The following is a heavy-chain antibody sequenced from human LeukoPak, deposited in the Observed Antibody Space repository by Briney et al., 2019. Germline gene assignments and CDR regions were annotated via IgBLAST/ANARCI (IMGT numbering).Heavy chain of an antibody. CDR1: GYTFTSYG. D-gene: IGHD1-26*01. V-gene: IGHV1-18*01. CDR3: ARDSRVGATPTFDN. Sequence: ASVKVSCKDPGYTFTSYGISWVRQAPGEGLGWMGWISAYNGKTNYAQKLQGRVTMTTDTSTSTAYMELRSLRSDDTAVYYCARDSRVGATPTFDNCGEGTLGTVSS. J-gene: IGHJ4*02. CDR2: ISAYNGKT.